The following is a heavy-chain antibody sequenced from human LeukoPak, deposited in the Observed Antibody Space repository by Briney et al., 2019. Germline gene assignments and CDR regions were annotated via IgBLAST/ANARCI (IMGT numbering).Heavy chain of an antibody. Sequence: GGSLRLSCAASGFTVSSNYMSWVRQAPGRGLEWVSVIYTVGNTYYAESVKGRFTISRDNSKNTLYLQMNSLRAEDTAVYYCARLIRGYFDNSGYYRSYFHAFDIWGQGTMVTVSS. CDR2: IYTVGNT. V-gene: IGHV3-53*01. CDR3: ARLIRGYFDNSGYYRSYFHAFDI. J-gene: IGHJ3*02. CDR1: GFTVSSNY. D-gene: IGHD3-22*01.